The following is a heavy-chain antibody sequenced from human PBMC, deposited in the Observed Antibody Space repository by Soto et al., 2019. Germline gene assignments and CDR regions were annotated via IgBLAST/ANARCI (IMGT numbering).Heavy chain of an antibody. CDR3: ARTDPDYYGSGSYYFDY. Sequence: SETLSLTCTVSGGSISSGDYYWSWIRQPPGKGLEWIGYIYYSGSTYYNPSLKSRVTISVDTSKNQFSLKLSSVTAADTAVYYCARTDPDYYGSGSYYFDYWGQGTLVTVSS. D-gene: IGHD3-10*01. V-gene: IGHV4-30-4*01. CDR2: IYYSGST. J-gene: IGHJ4*02. CDR1: GGSISSGDYY.